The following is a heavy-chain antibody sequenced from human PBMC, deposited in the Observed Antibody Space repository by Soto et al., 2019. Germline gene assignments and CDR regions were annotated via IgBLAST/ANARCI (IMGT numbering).Heavy chain of an antibody. CDR3: ARGLRGVLDY. Sequence: AGSLSLAGVASGFSVGNFGMHWVRQAPGKGLEWLTVISNDENIKQDSVRGRFAIARDNSKNTLYLHLTSLRAEDTAIYYCARGLRGVLDYWGQGTLVTVSS. D-gene: IGHD5-12*01. CDR2: ISNDENIK. J-gene: IGHJ4*02. CDR1: GFSVGNFG. V-gene: IGHV3-33*01.